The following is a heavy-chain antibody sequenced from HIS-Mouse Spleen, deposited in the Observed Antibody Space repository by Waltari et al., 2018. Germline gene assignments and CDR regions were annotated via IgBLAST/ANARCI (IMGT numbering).Heavy chain of an antibody. V-gene: IGHV1-2*02. CDR2: INPNSGGT. Sequence: QVQLVQSGAEVKKPGASVKVSCKASGYTFTGYYMHVGLQAPGQGLEWMGWINPNSGGTNYAQKFQGRVTMTRDTSISTAYMELSRLRSDDTAVYYCARDRGSSSWDFDYWGQGTLVTVSS. CDR3: ARDRGSSSWDFDY. CDR1: GYTFTGYY. J-gene: IGHJ4*02. D-gene: IGHD6-13*01.